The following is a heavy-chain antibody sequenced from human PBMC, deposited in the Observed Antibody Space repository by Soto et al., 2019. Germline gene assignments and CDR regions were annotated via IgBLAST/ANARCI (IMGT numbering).Heavy chain of an antibody. CDR1: GGSISSSSYY. J-gene: IGHJ3*02. CDR3: ARQGPRTYSTDAFDI. CDR2: IYYSGST. V-gene: IGHV4-39*01. D-gene: IGHD2-2*01. Sequence: SETLSLTCTVSGGSISSSSYYWGWIRQPPGKGLEWIGSIYYSGSTYYNPSLKSRVTISVDTSKNQFSLKLSSVTAADTAVYYCARQGPRTYSTDAFDIWGQGTMVT.